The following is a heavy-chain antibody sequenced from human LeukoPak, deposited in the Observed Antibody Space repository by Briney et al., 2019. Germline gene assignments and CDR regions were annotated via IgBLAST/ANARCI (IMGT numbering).Heavy chain of an antibody. D-gene: IGHD3-22*01. CDR2: IRYDGSNK. V-gene: IGHV3-30*02. J-gene: IGHJ4*02. CDR1: GFTFSSYG. Sequence: GGSLRLSCAASGFTFSSYGMHWVRQAPGKGLEWVAFIRYDGSNKYYADSVKGRFTISRDNSKNTLYLQMNSLRAEDTAVYYCAKSTSPWYYYDSSGFLGSDDYWGQGTLVTVSS. CDR3: AKSTSPWYYYDSSGFLGSDDY.